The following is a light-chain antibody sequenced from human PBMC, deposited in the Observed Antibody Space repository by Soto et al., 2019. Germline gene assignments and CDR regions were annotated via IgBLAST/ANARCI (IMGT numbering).Light chain of an antibody. V-gene: IGKV3-15*01. J-gene: IGKJ4*01. CDR3: QQYNNWPPLT. Sequence: EIVMTQSPATLSVSPGERATISCSASQSVSRNFAWYQQKPGQAPRLLIYGASTRATGIPARFSGSGSGTEFTLTISSLQSEDFAVYYCQQYNNWPPLTFGGGTQVEIK. CDR1: QSVSRN. CDR2: GAS.